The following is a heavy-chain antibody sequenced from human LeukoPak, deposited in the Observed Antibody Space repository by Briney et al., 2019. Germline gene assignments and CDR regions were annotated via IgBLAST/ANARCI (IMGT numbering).Heavy chain of an antibody. J-gene: IGHJ4*02. CDR2: ISGSGGST. V-gene: IGHV3-23*01. CDR3: AKGISVWYGAYVDY. CDR1: GFTFSSYA. D-gene: IGHD3-10*01. Sequence: GEALRLSCAASGFTFSSYAMSWVRQAPGKGLEWVSAISGSGGSTYYADPVKGRFTISRDNSKNTLYLQMNSLRAEDTAVYYCAKGISVWYGAYVDYWGQGTLVTVSS.